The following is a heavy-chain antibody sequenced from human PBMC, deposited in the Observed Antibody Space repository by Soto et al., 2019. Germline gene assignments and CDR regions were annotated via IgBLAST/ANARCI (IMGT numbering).Heavy chain of an antibody. V-gene: IGHV3-30*03. D-gene: IGHD2-2*01. Sequence: HPGGSLRLSCAASGFTFSSYGMHWVRQAPGKGLEWVAVISYDGSNKYYADSVKGRFTISRDNSKNTLYLQMNSLRAEDTAVYYCAAGYCSSTSCYAGYYYYGMDVWGQGTTVTVSS. CDR2: ISYDGSNK. CDR1: GFTFSSYG. J-gene: IGHJ6*02. CDR3: AAGYCSSTSCYAGYYYYGMDV.